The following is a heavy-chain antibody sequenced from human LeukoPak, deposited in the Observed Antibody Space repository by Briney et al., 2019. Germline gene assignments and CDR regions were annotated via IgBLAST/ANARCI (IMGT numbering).Heavy chain of an antibody. Sequence: PGGSLRLSCAASGFTFSSYWMHWVRQAPGKGLEWVSAISGSGGSTYYADSVKGRFTISRDNSKNTLYLQMNGLRAEDTAVYYCAKEREYSSGWYPYLFDYWGQGTLVTVSS. CDR2: ISGSGGST. CDR3: AKEREYSSGWYPYLFDY. J-gene: IGHJ4*02. CDR1: GFTFSSYW. V-gene: IGHV3-23*01. D-gene: IGHD6-19*01.